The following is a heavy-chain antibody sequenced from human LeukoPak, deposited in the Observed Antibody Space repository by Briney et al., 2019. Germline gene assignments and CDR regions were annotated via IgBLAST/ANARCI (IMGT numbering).Heavy chain of an antibody. Sequence: GASVKVSCKASGYSFTSNHIHWVRQAPGQGLEWMGMIYPRDGSTSYAQKFQGRVTVTRDTSTSTVHMELSGLRSEDTAVYYCARDQEAFDCWGQGTLVTVSS. J-gene: IGHJ4*02. CDR3: ARDQEAFDC. V-gene: IGHV1-46*01. CDR1: GYSFTSNH. CDR2: IYPRDGST.